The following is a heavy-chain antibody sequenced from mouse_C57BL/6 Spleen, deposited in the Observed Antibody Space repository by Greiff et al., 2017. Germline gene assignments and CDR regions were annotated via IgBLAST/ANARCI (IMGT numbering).Heavy chain of an antibody. Sequence: QVQLQQPGAELVKPGASVKLSCKASGYTFTSYWMQWVKQRPGQGLEWIGEIDPSDSYTNYNQKFKGKATLTVDTSSSTAYMQLSSLTSEDSAVYDCARSNGYYQDFDVWGTGTTGTVSS. D-gene: IGHD2-3*01. CDR2: IDPSDSYT. J-gene: IGHJ1*03. V-gene: IGHV1-50*01. CDR1: GYTFTSYW. CDR3: ARSNGYYQDFDV.